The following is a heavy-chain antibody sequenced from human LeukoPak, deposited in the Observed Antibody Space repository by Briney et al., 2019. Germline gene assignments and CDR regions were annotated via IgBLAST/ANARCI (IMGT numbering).Heavy chain of an antibody. V-gene: IGHV4-39*01. CDR1: GGSTSGGNYY. CDR3: ARHYGP. D-gene: IGHD3-10*01. J-gene: IGHJ4*02. CDR2: ISSSGN. Sequence: SETLSLTCIVSGGSTSGGNYYWGWIRRPPGKGLEWLGCISSSGNNYNPSLKSRITISVDTSKNHFSLKLSSVTAADTAVYYCARHYGPWGQGTLVTVSS.